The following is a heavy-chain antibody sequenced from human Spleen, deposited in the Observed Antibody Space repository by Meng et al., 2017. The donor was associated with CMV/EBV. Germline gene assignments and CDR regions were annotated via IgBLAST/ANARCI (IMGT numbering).Heavy chain of an antibody. CDR3: AKDRNRSYYYGMDV. V-gene: IGHV3-74*01. Sequence: GESLKISCAASGFSFSNYWMHWVRQAPGKGLEWVSRINFDGAMTTYADSVEGRFTVSRDNAKNTLYLQMNSLRAEDTAVYYCAKDRNRSYYYGMDVWGQGTTVTVSS. D-gene: IGHD1-14*01. CDR1: GFSFSNYW. CDR2: INFDGAMT. J-gene: IGHJ6*02.